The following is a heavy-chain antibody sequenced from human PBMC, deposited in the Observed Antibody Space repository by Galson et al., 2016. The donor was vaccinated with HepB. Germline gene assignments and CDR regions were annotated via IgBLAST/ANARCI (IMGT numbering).Heavy chain of an antibody. V-gene: IGHV3-11*06. Sequence: SLRLSCAASGFTFSDYYMSWIRQAPGKGLEWVSYISSSSSYTSYADSVKGRFTISRDNANNSLFLQMNSLRAEDTAVYYCARGGVPQAVTYYMDVWGKGTTVTVSS. CDR2: ISSSSSYT. CDR1: GFTFSDYY. J-gene: IGHJ6*03. D-gene: IGHD4-17*01. CDR3: ARGGVPQAVTYYMDV.